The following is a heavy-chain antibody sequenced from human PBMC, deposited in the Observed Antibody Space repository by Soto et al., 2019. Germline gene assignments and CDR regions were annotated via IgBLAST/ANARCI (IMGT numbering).Heavy chain of an antibody. CDR2: IYPGDSDT. Sequence: GEDMKISCTVSGYSFTSYLIGWVRPLPGKGLGRMGIIYPGDSDTRYSPSFQGQVTISADKSISTAYLQWSSLKASDTAMYYCARRPPCYSSSWSDPYYYYYGMDVWGQGTTVTVS. D-gene: IGHD6-13*01. CDR1: GYSFTSYL. V-gene: IGHV5-51*01. J-gene: IGHJ6*02. CDR3: ARRPPCYSSSWSDPYYYYYGMDV.